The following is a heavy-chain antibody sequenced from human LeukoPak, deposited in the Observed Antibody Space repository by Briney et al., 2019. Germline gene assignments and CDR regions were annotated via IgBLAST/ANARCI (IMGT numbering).Heavy chain of an antibody. Sequence: PSETLSLTCTVSGGSISSSSYYWGWIRQPPGKGLEWIGSIYYSGSTYYNPSLKSRVTISVDTSKNQFSLKLSSVTAADTAVYYCARHYYYDSRPNYYMDVWGKGTTVTVSS. CDR1: GGSISSSSYY. V-gene: IGHV4-39*01. CDR2: IYYSGST. CDR3: ARHYYYDSRPNYYMDV. J-gene: IGHJ6*03. D-gene: IGHD3-22*01.